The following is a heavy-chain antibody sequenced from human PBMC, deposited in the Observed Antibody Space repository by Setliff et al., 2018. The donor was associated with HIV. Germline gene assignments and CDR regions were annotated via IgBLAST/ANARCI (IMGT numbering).Heavy chain of an antibody. CDR1: GGSFSGYY. Sequence: SETLSLTCAVYGGSFSGYYWSWIRQPPGKGLEWIGEINHSGSTNYNPSLKSRVTISVDTSKNQFSLRLSSVTAADTAVYYCARGLGYSSGWYTNWFDPWGEGTLVTVSS. D-gene: IGHD6-19*01. CDR3: ARGLGYSSGWYTNWFDP. CDR2: INHSGST. V-gene: IGHV4-34*01. J-gene: IGHJ5*02.